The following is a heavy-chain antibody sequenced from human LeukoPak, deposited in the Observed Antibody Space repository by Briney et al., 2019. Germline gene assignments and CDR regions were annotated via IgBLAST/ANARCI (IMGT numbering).Heavy chain of an antibody. CDR3: ARGDGGFSAYYFDY. CDR1: GDSVSSNSAA. J-gene: IGHJ4*02. D-gene: IGHD5-24*01. CDR2: TYYRSKWHN. V-gene: IGHV6-1*01. Sequence: SQTLSFTCAISGDSVSSNSAAWNWIRQSPSRGLEWLGRTYYRSKWHNDYAVFVKSRITINPDTPKNQFSLQLNSVTPEDTAVYYCARGDGGFSAYYFDYWGQGTLVTVSS.